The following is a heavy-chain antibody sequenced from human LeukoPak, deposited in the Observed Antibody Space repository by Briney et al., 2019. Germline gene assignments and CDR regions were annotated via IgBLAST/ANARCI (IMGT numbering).Heavy chain of an antibody. V-gene: IGHV1-2*02. J-gene: IGHJ5*02. CDR1: GYTFTGYY. CDR2: INPNSGGT. D-gene: IGHD6-13*01. CDR3: AREYSSSWCHWFDP. Sequence: ASVKVSCKASGYTFTGYYMHWVRQAPGQGLEWMGWINPNSGGTNYAQEFQGRVTITRDTSASTAYMELSSLRSEDMAVYYCAREYSSSWCHWFDPWGQGTLVTVSS.